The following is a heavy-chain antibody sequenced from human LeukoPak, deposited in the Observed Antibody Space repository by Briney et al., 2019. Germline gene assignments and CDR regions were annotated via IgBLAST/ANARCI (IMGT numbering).Heavy chain of an antibody. J-gene: IGHJ3*01. CDR3: ARRNTDSGAFDL. CDR2: IYYSGST. Sequence: SETLSLTCTVSGGSIRSSYYYWGWIRQPPGKGLEWSGSIYYSGSTYYNSSLKSRVTISVDTSKNQFSLKLSSVTAADTAVYYCARRNTDSGAFDLWGQGTMVTVSS. D-gene: IGHD3-10*01. CDR1: GGSIRSSYYY. V-gene: IGHV4-39*01.